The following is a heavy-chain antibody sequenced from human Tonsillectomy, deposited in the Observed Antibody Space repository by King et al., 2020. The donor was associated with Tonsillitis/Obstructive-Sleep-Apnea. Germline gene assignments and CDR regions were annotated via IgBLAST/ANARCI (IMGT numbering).Heavy chain of an antibody. V-gene: IGHV1-8*01. CDR1: GYTFTSYD. D-gene: IGHD2-8*01. CDR3: AREGGTNLGFDY. J-gene: IGHJ4*02. CDR2: MNPNSGNT. Sequence: QLVQXGAEVXKPGASVKVSCKASGYTFTSYDINWVRQATGQGLEWMGWMNPNSGNTGYAQKFQGRVTMTRNTSISTAYMELSSLRSEDPAVYYCAREGGTNLGFDYWGQGTLVTVSS.